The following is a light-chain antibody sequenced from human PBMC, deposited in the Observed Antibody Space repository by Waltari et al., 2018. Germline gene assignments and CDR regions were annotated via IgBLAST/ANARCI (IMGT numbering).Light chain of an antibody. CDR1: TGAVTSGHY. J-gene: IGLJ3*02. Sequence: QAVVTQEPSLTVSPGGTVTLTCGSTTGAVTSGHYPYWFQQKPGQAPKTLIYDTTNKQSWTPARFSGSLLGGKAALTLSGAQPEDEAGYYCLLSYSGSRVFGGGTKLTVL. V-gene: IGLV7-46*01. CDR2: DTT. CDR3: LLSYSGSRV.